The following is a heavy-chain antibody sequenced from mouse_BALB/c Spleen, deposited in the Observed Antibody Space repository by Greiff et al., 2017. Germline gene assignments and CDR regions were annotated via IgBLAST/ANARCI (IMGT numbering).Heavy chain of an antibody. Sequence: EVKLVESGGGLVQPGGSLRLSCATSGFTFTDYYMSWVRQPPGKALEWLGFIRNKANGYTTEYSASVKGRFTISRDNSQSILYLQMNTLRAEDSATYYCARDYYGGFAYWGQGTLVTVSA. CDR2: IRNKANGYTT. J-gene: IGHJ3*01. D-gene: IGHD1-1*01. CDR3: ARDYYGGFAY. CDR1: GFTFTDYY. V-gene: IGHV7-3*02.